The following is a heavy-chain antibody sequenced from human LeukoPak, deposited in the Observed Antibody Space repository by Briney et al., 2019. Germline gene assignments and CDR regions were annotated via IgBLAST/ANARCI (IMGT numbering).Heavy chain of an antibody. J-gene: IGHJ6*02. CDR2: IIPILGIA. Sequence: SVKVSCKASGGTFSSYAISWVRQAPGQGLEWMGRIIPILGIANYAQKFQGRVTITADKSTSTAYMELSSLRSEDTAVYYCARGSQANWDYYYYCGMDVWGQGTTVTVSS. CDR1: GGTFSSYA. V-gene: IGHV1-69*04. D-gene: IGHD7-27*01. CDR3: ARGSQANWDYYYYCGMDV.